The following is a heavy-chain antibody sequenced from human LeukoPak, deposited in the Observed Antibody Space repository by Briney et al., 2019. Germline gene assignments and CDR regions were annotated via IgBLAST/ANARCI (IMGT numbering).Heavy chain of an antibody. D-gene: IGHD3-22*01. J-gene: IGHJ3*02. CDR2: ISSSGGTI. CDR3: ARGSYYYDSSGSPGAPI. V-gene: IGHV3-11*01. CDR1: GFTFSDYY. Sequence: TAGGSLRLSCAASGFTFSDYYMSWIRQAPGKGLEWVSYISSSGGTIYYADSVKGRFTISRDNAKNSLYLQMNSLRAEDTAVYYCARGSYYYDSSGSPGAPIWGQGTMVTVSS.